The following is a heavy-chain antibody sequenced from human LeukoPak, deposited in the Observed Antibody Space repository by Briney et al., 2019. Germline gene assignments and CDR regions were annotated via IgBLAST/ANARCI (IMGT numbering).Heavy chain of an antibody. CDR1: GGSISSYY. CDR3: ARDLFGVETY. CDR2: IYYSGST. Sequence: SETLSLTCTVSGGSISSYYWSWIRQPPGKGLEWIGYIYYSGSTNYNPSLKSRVTISVDTSKNQFSLKLSSVTAADTAVYYCARDLFGVETYWGQGTLVTVSS. D-gene: IGHD3-3*01. V-gene: IGHV4-59*01. J-gene: IGHJ4*02.